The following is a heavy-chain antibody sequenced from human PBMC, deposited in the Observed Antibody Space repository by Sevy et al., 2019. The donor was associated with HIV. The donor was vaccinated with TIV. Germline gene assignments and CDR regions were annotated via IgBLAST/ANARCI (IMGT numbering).Heavy chain of an antibody. J-gene: IGHJ4*02. CDR3: AKDRGWKTFDY. D-gene: IGHD3-10*01. Sequence: GGSLRLSCAASGFGFSGTWMNWVRHAPGKGLEWVAIISPEGSRIDYADSVKGRLIISRDNANSSVSLQMNSLRVEDMGVYYCAKDRGWKTFDYWGQGALVTVSS. CDR1: GFGFSGTW. V-gene: IGHV3-7*04. CDR2: ISPEGSRI.